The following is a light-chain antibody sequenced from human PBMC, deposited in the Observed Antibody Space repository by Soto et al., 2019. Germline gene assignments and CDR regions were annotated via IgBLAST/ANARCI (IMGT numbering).Light chain of an antibody. CDR2: GAS. CDR1: QSFTSNY. V-gene: IGKV3-20*01. J-gene: IGKJ1*01. CDR3: HQYGSSPRT. Sequence: IGLTQSPGTLSLSTGERATLSCGASQSFTSNYLAWYQQKPGQAPRLLIYGASTRATGIPDRFSGSGSGTDFTLTISRLEPEDFAVYYCHQYGSSPRTFGQGTKVDVK.